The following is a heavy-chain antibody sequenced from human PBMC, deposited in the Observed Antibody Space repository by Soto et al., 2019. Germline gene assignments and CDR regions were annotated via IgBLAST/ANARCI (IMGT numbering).Heavy chain of an antibody. CDR1: GYSFTGYY. D-gene: IGHD2-8*02. CDR2: INPDSGAT. J-gene: IGHJ4*02. CDR3: ARGDYGTGGYPFPYFDY. V-gene: IGHV1-2*02. Sequence: HEHLVQSGAEVKRPGASLKVSCKASGYSFTGYYIHWVRQAPGQGLEWMGWINPDSGATNYAQNFQGRVTLTSDTSISTASLDLTSLTSDDTAVYYCARGDYGTGGYPFPYFDYWGQGNVVIVSS.